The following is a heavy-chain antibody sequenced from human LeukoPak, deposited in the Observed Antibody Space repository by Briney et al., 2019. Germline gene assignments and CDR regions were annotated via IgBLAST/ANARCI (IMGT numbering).Heavy chain of an antibody. V-gene: IGHV4-59*08. CDR2: IYYSGST. J-gene: IGHJ6*02. CDR3: ARLVAAAGTYYGMDV. CDR1: GGSISSYY. Sequence: SETLSLTCTVSGGSISSYYWSWIRQPPGKGLEWIGCIYYSGSTNYNPSLKSRVTISVDTSKNQFSLKLSSVTAADTAVYYCARLVAAAGTYYGMDVWGQGTTVTVSS. D-gene: IGHD6-13*01.